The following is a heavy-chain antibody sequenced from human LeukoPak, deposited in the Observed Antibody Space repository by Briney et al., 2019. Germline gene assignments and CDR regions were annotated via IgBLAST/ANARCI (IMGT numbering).Heavy chain of an antibody. CDR2: ISGSGGST. J-gene: IGHJ4*02. D-gene: IGHD1-7*01. CDR3: AKGRRAPLVRTITKSWIDY. Sequence: PGGSLRLSCTASGFTFSNYAMNWVRQAPGKGLEWVSTISGSGGSTYYADSVKGRFTISRDNSKNTLYLQMNSLRAEDTAVYYCAKGRRAPLVRTITKSWIDYWGQGTLVTLSS. V-gene: IGHV3-23*01. CDR1: GFTFSNYA.